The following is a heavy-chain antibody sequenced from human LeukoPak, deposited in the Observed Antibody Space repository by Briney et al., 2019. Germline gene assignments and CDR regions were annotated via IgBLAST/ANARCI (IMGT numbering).Heavy chain of an antibody. CDR1: GYTFTGYY. J-gene: IGHJ3*02. CDR2: INPNGGDT. V-gene: IGHV1-2*02. Sequence: ASVKVSCKASGYTFTGYYMHWVRQAPGQGLQWMGWINPNGGDTNYAQKFQGRVTMTRDTSISTAYMELSRLRSDDTAVYYCARGLRQWLTRHAFDIWGQGTMVTVSS. CDR3: ARGLRQWLTRHAFDI. D-gene: IGHD6-19*01.